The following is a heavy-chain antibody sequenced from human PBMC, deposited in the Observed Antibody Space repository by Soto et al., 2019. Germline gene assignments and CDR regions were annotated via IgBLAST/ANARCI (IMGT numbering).Heavy chain of an antibody. CDR2: IIPIFGTA. CDR1: GGTFSSYA. CDR3: ARGRRKAVAGRSLVFYYGMDV. D-gene: IGHD6-19*01. Sequence: ASVKVSCKASGGTFSSYAISWVRQAPGQGLEWMGGIIPIFGTANYAQKFQGRVTITADESTSTAYMELSSLRSEDTAVYYCARGRRKAVAGRSLVFYYGMDVWGQGTTVTVSS. V-gene: IGHV1-69*13. J-gene: IGHJ6*02.